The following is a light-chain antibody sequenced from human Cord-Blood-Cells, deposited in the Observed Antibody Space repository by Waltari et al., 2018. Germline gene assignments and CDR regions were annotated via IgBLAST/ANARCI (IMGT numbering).Light chain of an antibody. CDR2: DVS. J-gene: IGLJ3*02. Sequence: QSALTQPASVSGSPGQSITISCTGTSSDVGGYNYVPWYPPHPGQAPKLIDCDVSKRPSWFSNRFSGSKSGNTAALTISGLQAEDEADYYCSSYTSSSTWVFGGGTKLTVL. CDR1: SSDVGGYNY. CDR3: SSYTSSSTWV. V-gene: IGLV2-14*01.